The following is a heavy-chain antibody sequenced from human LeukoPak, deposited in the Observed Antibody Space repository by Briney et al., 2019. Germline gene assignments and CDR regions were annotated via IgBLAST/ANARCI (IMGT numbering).Heavy chain of an antibody. D-gene: IGHD4-17*01. CDR2: MFHTGPT. J-gene: IGHJ4*02. V-gene: IGHV4-38-2*02. CDR3: GRGHYGDYVDY. CDR1: GYSINSGYY. Sequence: SETLSLTCTVSGYSINSGYYWVWLRQPPGKGLEWIGSMFHTGPTHYSPSLKSRVSISIDTSKNQLSLKLTSVTAAETAVYYCGRGHYGDYVDYWGQGILVAVSS.